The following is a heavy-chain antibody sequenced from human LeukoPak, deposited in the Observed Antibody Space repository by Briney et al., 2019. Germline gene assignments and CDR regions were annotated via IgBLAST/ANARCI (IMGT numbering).Heavy chain of an antibody. V-gene: IGHV4-39*01. Sequence: PSETLSLTCTVSGGSISSSSYYWGWIRQPPEKVLEWIGTIYYSGNTYYNPSLKSRVSISVDTSKIQFSLKLSSVTAADTAVYYCARQAVAGNGFDYWGQGTLVTVS. CDR1: GGSISSSSYY. CDR3: ARQAVAGNGFDY. CDR2: IYYSGNT. D-gene: IGHD6-19*01. J-gene: IGHJ4*02.